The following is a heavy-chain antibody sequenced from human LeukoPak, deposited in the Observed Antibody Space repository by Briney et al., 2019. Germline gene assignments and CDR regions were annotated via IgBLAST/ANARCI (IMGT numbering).Heavy chain of an antibody. CDR3: AREQAYYFDC. Sequence: ASVKVSCKASGGTFSSYAISWVRQAPGQGLEWMGWISAYNGNTNYAQKLQGRVTMTTDTSTSTAYMELRSLRSDDTAVYYCAREQAYYFDCWGQGTLVTVSS. J-gene: IGHJ4*02. V-gene: IGHV1-18*01. CDR2: ISAYNGNT. CDR1: GGTFSSYA.